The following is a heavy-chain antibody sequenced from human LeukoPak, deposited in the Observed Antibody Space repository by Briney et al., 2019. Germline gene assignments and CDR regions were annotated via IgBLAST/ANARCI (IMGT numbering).Heavy chain of an antibody. V-gene: IGHV1-18*01. Sequence: ASVKVSCKASGYTFTSYGISWVRQAPAKGLEWMGWISAYNGNTDYAQKFQGRVTMTTDTSTSTAYMGLRNLRSDDTAVYYCARDPFPRDGSGIDPWGQGTLVTVSS. CDR1: GYTFTSYG. CDR2: ISAYNGNT. CDR3: ARDPFPRDGSGIDP. J-gene: IGHJ5*02. D-gene: IGHD3-10*01.